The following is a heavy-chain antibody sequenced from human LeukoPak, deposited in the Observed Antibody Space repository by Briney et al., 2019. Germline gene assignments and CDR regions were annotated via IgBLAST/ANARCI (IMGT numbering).Heavy chain of an antibody. V-gene: IGHV4-34*01. CDR1: GGSFSGYY. CDR2: IHHSGST. CDR3: ARGELRFLEWFYDY. D-gene: IGHD3-3*01. J-gene: IGHJ4*02. Sequence: PSETLSLTCAVYGGSFSGYYWSWIRQPPGKGLEWIGEIHHSGSTNYNPSLKSRVTISVDTSKNQFSLKLSSVTAADTAVYYCARGELRFLEWFYDYWGQGTLVTVSS.